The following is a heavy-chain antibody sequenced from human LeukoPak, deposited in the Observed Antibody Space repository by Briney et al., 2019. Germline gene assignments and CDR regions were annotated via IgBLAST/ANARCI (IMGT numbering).Heavy chain of an antibody. Sequence: ASVKVSCKASGYTFTSNYMHWVRQATGQGLEWMGWMNPNSDNTGYAQKFQGRVTMTRNTSISTAYMELSSLRSEDTAVYYCARVDDYSNWFDPWGQGTLVTVSS. CDR2: MNPNSDNT. D-gene: IGHD2-15*01. J-gene: IGHJ5*02. V-gene: IGHV1-8*02. CDR3: ARVDDYSNWFDP. CDR1: GYTFTSNY.